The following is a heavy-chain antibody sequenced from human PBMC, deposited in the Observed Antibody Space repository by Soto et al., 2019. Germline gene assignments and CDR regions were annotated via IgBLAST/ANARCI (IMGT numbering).Heavy chain of an antibody. D-gene: IGHD3-22*01. V-gene: IGHV3-74*01. Sequence: EVQLVESGGGLVQPGGSLRLSCAASGFTFSSYWMHWVRQAPGKGLVWVSRIKSDGSGTFYAGSVKGRLTISRDNAENTLYLQMNSLRAEDTAVYYCVRGDGDLYDGNGYLVRHWGQGTVVTVSP. CDR2: IKSDGSGT. CDR1: GFTFSSYW. CDR3: VRGDGDLYDGNGYLVRH. J-gene: IGHJ4*02.